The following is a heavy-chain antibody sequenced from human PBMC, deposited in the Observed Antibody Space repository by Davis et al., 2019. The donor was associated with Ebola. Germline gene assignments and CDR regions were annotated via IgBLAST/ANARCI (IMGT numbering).Heavy chain of an antibody. J-gene: IGHJ3*01. V-gene: IGHV3-7*01. Sequence: PGGSLRLSCAASGFTFSSYAMNWVRQSPGKGLEWVANIKQDGSDKYYVVSVKGRFTISRDNSKNTVYLQMNSLRAEDTAVYYCVKHGDYHMYDAFDVWGQGTMVAVSS. CDR3: VKHGDYHMYDAFDV. CDR2: IKQDGSDK. D-gene: IGHD4-17*01. CDR1: GFTFSSYA.